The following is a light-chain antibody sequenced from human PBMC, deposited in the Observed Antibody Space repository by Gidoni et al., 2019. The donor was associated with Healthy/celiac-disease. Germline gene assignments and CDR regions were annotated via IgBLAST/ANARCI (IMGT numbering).Light chain of an antibody. J-gene: IGKJ2*01. V-gene: IGKV3-15*01. CDR1: KSVSSN. CDR2: RAS. CDR3: QQYNNWPPMYT. Sequence: EIVMTQSPATLSVSPGERATLSCRASKSVSSNVAWYQQKPGQAPRLLIYRASTRATGIPARFSGSGSGTEFTLTISSLQSEDFAVYYCQQYNNWPPMYTFXXXTKLEIK.